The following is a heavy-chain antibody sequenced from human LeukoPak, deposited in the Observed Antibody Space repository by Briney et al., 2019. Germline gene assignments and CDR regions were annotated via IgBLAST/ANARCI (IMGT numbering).Heavy chain of an antibody. J-gene: IGHJ5*02. CDR2: ISSAGTTK. CDR1: GFTFSSYE. V-gene: IGHV3-48*03. CDR3: ARDYWFDP. Sequence: AGSLRLSCATSGFTFSSYEMNWVRQAPGKGLEWISYISSAGTTKIYADSVKGRFTISRDNAKNSLYLQMNSLRAEDTAVYYCARDYWFDPWGHGTLVTVSS.